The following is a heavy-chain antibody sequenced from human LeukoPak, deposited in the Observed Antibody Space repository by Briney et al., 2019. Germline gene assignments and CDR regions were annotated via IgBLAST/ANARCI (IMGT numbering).Heavy chain of an antibody. CDR2: IIPILGIA. V-gene: IGHV1-69*04. Sequence: GASVKVSCKASGYTFTGYYMHWVRQAPGQGLEWMGRIIPILGIANYAQKFQGRVTITADKSTSTAYMELSSLRSEDTAVYYCARDEVVVAALYGMDVWGQGTTVTVSS. D-gene: IGHD2-15*01. J-gene: IGHJ6*02. CDR3: ARDEVVVAALYGMDV. CDR1: GYTFTGYY.